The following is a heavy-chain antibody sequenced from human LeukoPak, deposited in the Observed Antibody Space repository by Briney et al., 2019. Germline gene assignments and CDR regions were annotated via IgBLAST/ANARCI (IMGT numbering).Heavy chain of an antibody. CDR3: ARGYYDFWSGPPLRARLNAFDI. V-gene: IGHV4-4*07. J-gene: IGHJ3*02. Sequence: SGTLSLTCTVSGGSISSYYWSWIRQPAGKGLEWIGRIYTSGSTNYNPSLKSRVTMSVDTSENQFSLKLSSVTAADTAVYYCARGYYDFWSGPPLRARLNAFDIWGQGTMVTVSS. CDR1: GGSISSYY. D-gene: IGHD3-3*01. CDR2: IYTSGST.